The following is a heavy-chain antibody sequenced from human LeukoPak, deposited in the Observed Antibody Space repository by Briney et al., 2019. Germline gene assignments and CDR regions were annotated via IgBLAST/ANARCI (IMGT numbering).Heavy chain of an antibody. J-gene: IGHJ4*02. CDR3: ARHYYDSSGYYAYTDY. Sequence: SETLSLTCTVSGGSISSYYWTWIRQPAGKGLEWIGHFYTRWSTNYNPSLKSRVTMSADTSKNRLSLKLSSVTAADTAVYYCARHYYDSSGYYAYTDYWGQGTLVTVSS. V-gene: IGHV4-4*07. D-gene: IGHD3-22*01. CDR1: GGSISSYY. CDR2: FYTRWST.